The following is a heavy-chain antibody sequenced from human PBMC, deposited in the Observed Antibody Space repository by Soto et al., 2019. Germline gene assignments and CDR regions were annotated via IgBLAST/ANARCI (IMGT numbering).Heavy chain of an antibody. J-gene: IGHJ6*02. CDR2: INAYNGYT. CDR1: GYTFTTFG. Sequence: QVQLVQSGAEVKKPGASVKVSCKASGYTFTTFGISWVRQAPGQGLEWMGWINAYNGYTNYAQKLQGRVTMTTDTSTSTAYMELRSLRSDDTAVYYCARDPTIFGVVQNYGMDVWGQGTTVTVSS. V-gene: IGHV1-18*01. CDR3: ARDPTIFGVVQNYGMDV. D-gene: IGHD3-3*01.